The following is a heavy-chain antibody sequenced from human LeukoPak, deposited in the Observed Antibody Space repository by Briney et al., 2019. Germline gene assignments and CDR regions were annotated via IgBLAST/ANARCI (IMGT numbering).Heavy chain of an antibody. CDR2: IYDGGNT. Sequence: SETLSLTCSVSGSSINSGGNYRYWIRQLPGKGLEWIGYIYDGGNTDYNPSLTGRVTMSVDASKNQFSLNMTSVTAADTALYYCATGRSKTVDYWGQGTLVTVSS. D-gene: IGHD1-26*01. CDR1: GSSINSGGNY. CDR3: ATGRSKTVDY. J-gene: IGHJ4*02. V-gene: IGHV4-31*03.